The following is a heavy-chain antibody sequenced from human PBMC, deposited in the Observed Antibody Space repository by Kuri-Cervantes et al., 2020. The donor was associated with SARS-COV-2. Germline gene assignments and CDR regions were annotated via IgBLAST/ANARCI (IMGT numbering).Heavy chain of an antibody. CDR1: GGSISSSSYY. D-gene: IGHD2-15*01. CDR3: ARHLRQKYCSGGSCYGGI. Sequence: SETLSLTCTVSGGSISSSSYYWGWIRKPPVKGREWIGSIYYSGSTYYNPSLKSRVTISVDTSKTQFTLKMGSVTAADTAVYYCARHLRQKYCSGGSCYGGIWGQGTMVTVSS. V-gene: IGHV4-39*01. J-gene: IGHJ3*02. CDR2: IYYSGST.